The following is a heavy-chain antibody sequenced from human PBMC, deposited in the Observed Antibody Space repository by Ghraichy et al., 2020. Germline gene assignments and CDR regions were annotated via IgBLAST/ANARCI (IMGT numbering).Heavy chain of an antibody. CDR2: IWYDGSNK. V-gene: IGHV3-33*01. J-gene: IGHJ4*02. Sequence: GGSLRLSCAASGFTFSSYGMHWVRQAPGKGLEWVAAIWYDGSNKYYADSVKGRFTISRDNSKNTLYLQMNSLRAEDTAVYYCARDLGDSYNDFDYWGQGTLVTVFS. D-gene: IGHD5-24*01. CDR1: GFTFSSYG. CDR3: ARDLGDSYNDFDY.